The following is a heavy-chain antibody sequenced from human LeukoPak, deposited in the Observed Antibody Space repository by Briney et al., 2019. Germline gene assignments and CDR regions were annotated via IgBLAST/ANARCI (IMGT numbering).Heavy chain of an antibody. CDR1: GHTFTSYG. V-gene: IGHV1-18*01. Sequence: GASVKVSCKASGHTFTSYGISWVRQAPGQGLEWMGWISAYNGNTNYAQKLQGRVTTTTDTSTSTAYMELRSLRSDDTAVYYCATQAAAGAFDIWGQGTMVTVSS. CDR2: ISAYNGNT. J-gene: IGHJ3*02. CDR3: ATQAAAGAFDI. D-gene: IGHD6-13*01.